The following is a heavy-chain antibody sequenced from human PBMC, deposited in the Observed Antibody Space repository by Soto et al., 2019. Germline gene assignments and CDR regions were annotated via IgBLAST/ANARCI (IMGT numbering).Heavy chain of an antibody. CDR2: ISSSSSYI. Sequence: GGSLRLSCAASGFTFSSYSMNWVRQAPGKGLEWVSSISSSSSYIYYADSVKGRFTISRDNAKNSLYLQMNSLRAGDTAVYYCARDFDSSGYYSRGAFDIWGQGTMVTVSS. D-gene: IGHD3-22*01. CDR3: ARDFDSSGYYSRGAFDI. J-gene: IGHJ3*02. CDR1: GFTFSSYS. V-gene: IGHV3-21*01.